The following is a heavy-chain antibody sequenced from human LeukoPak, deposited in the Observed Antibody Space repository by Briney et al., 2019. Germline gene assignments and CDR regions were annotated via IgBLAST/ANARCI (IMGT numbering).Heavy chain of an antibody. J-gene: IGHJ3*02. CDR1: GFTFSAYG. V-gene: IGHV3-33*05. D-gene: IGHD3-3*01. CDR3: ARDGASFFGVVLASDM. Sequence: GKSLRLSCAAPGFTFSAYGMHWVRQTPGKGLEWVAYISFDGSKRSYADSVKGRFTISRDNSKKTLYLQMNSLRAEDTAVYYCARDGASFFGVVLASDMRGQGTMVTVSS. CDR2: ISFDGSKR.